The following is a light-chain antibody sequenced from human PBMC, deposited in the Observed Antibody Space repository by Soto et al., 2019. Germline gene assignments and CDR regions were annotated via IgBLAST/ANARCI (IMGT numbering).Light chain of an antibody. CDR3: QQYGSSPPMYT. J-gene: IGKJ2*01. CDR1: QSVSSSY. CDR2: GAS. V-gene: IGKV3-20*01. Sequence: EIVLTQSPGTLSLSPGERATLSCRASQSVSSSYLAWYQQKPGQAPRLLIYGASSRATGIPDRFSGSGSGTDFPLTISRLEPEDFAVYYCQQYGSSPPMYTFGQGTKLESK.